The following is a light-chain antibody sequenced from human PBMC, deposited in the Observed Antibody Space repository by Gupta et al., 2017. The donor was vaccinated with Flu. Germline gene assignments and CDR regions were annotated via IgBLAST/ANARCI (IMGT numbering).Light chain of an antibody. J-gene: IGLJ2*01. CDR3: CSYAGSYTFPVV. Sequence: FNQSRPVSLTPRQSVTISCTGTSSDVGGYNYVSWYQQHPGKAPKLMIYDVSKRPSGVPDRFSGSKSGNTASLTISGLQAEDEADYYCCSYAGSYTFPVVFGGGTKLTVL. CDR1: SSDVGGYNY. CDR2: DVS. V-gene: IGLV2-11*01.